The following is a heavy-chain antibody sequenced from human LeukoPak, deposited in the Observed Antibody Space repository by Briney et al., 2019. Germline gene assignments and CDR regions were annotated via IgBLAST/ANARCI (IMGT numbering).Heavy chain of an antibody. V-gene: IGHV3-7*01. D-gene: IGHD6-13*01. CDR2: IKQDGSEK. Sequence: GGSLRLSCAASGFTFSSYAMHWVRQPPGKGLEWVANIKQDGSEKYYVDSVKGRFTISRDNAKNSLYLQMNSLRAEDTAVYYCARDPSSSSWSYYYYYMDVWGKGTTVTVSS. J-gene: IGHJ6*03. CDR3: ARDPSSSSWSYYYYYMDV. CDR1: GFTFSSYA.